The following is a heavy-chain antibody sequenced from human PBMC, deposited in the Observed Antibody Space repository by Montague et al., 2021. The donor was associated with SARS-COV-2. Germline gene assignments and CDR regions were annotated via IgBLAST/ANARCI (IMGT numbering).Heavy chain of an antibody. CDR2: ISGSGGGT. CDR3: AKDPHPFTGEVVTYFEN. CDR1: GFTFSSYA. D-gene: IGHD3-9*01. Sequence: SLRLSCAASGFTFSSYAMGWVRQAPGKGLEWVSGISGSGGGTKYADSVKGRFTISRDNSKNTLHLQMNTLRAEDTAVYYCAKDPHPFTGEVVTYFENWGQGSLVTVSP. V-gene: IGHV3-23*01. J-gene: IGHJ1*01.